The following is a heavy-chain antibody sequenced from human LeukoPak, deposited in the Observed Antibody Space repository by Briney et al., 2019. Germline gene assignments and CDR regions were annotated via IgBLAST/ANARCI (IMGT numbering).Heavy chain of an antibody. Sequence: SETLSLTCTVSGGSISSYYWSWIRQPPGKGLEWIGYIYYSGSTNYNPSLKSRVTISVDTSKNQFSLKLSSVTAADTAVYYCAQGVVGATRFYYYYMDVWGKGTTVTVSS. J-gene: IGHJ6*03. CDR3: AQGVVGATRFYYYYMDV. CDR1: GGSISSYY. CDR2: IYYSGST. D-gene: IGHD1-26*01. V-gene: IGHV4-59*01.